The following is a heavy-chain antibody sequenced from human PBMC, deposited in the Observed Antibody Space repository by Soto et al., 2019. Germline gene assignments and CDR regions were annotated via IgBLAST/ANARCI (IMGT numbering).Heavy chain of an antibody. CDR3: ARDAGGPPIAAAGMFGSPWFDP. CDR1: GVTFSSYA. D-gene: IGHD6-13*01. CDR2: ISCSSSNI. Sequence: PGGSLRLSCAASGVTFSSYAMHWVRKAPGKGLEWVAFISCSSSNIYYADSVKGRFTISRDNAKNTLYLQMNSLRAEDTAVYYCARDAGGPPIAAAGMFGSPWFDPWGQGTLVTVSS. J-gene: IGHJ5*02. V-gene: IGHV3-30-3*01.